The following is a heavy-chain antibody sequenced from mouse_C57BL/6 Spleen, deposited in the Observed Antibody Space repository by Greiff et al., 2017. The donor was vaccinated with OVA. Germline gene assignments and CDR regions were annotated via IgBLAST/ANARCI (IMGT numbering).Heavy chain of an antibody. CDR1: GYSFTGYY. J-gene: IGHJ4*01. CDR2: INPSTGGT. CDR3: ARTGWDYAMDY. Sequence: VQLKQSGPELVKPGASVKISCKASGYSFTGYYMNWVKQSPEKSLEWIGEINPSTGGTTYNQKFKAKATLTVDKSSSTAYMQLSSLTSEDSAVYFCARTGWDYAMDYWGQGTSVTVSS. D-gene: IGHD3-1*01. V-gene: IGHV1-42*01.